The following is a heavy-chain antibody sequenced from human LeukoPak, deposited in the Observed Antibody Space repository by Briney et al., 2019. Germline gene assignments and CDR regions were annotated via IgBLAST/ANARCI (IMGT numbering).Heavy chain of an antibody. CDR1: GLRFRSYA. CDR2: ISDDSSFT. CDR3: ARQSVYDSSGYYYFNYYFDY. J-gene: IGHJ4*02. D-gene: IGHD3-22*01. Sequence: GGSLRLSCVASGLRFRSYAMNWVRQAPGKGLECISTISDDSSFTYYADSVKGRSAISRDNSKNTLYLQMNSLRAEDTAVYYCARQSVYDSSGYYYFNYYFDYWGQGTLVTVSS. V-gene: IGHV3-23*01.